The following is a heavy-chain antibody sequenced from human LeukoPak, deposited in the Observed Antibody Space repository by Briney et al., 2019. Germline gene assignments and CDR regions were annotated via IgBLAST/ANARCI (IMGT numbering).Heavy chain of an antibody. J-gene: IGHJ3*02. V-gene: IGHV3-11*01. Sequence: GGSLRLSYAASGFTFSDYYMSWIRQAPGKGLEWISYISSSGSAMYYADSVKGRFTISRDNAKNSLYLQMNSLRAEDTAMYYCARDVGYRYAQMFFDIWGQGTMVTVSS. D-gene: IGHD5-18*01. CDR2: ISSSGSAM. CDR1: GFTFSDYY. CDR3: ARDVGYRYAQMFFDI.